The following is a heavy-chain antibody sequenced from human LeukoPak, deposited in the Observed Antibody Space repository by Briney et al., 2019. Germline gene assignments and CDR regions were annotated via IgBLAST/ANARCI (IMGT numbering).Heavy chain of an antibody. CDR3: AKGHSAHGTGFDY. CDR2: VSHDGRIE. J-gene: IGHJ4*02. D-gene: IGHD1-1*01. Sequence: GGSLRLSCAASGFTFSNYGMHWVRQCPGKGLEWVAGVSHDGRIEYYADSVKVRFTISRDDSRNTVYLQMNSLRPEDTALYYCAKGHSAHGTGFDYWGQGTLVIVSS. V-gene: IGHV3-30*18. CDR1: GFTFSNYG.